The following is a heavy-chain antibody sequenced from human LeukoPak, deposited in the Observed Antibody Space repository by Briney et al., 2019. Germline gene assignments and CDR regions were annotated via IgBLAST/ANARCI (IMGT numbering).Heavy chain of an antibody. CDR1: GFTLSSYA. D-gene: IGHD1-1*01. Sequence: GGSLRLSCAASGFTLSSYAMSCVRQAPGKGLEGVSAISGSGGSTYYADSVKGRFTISRDNSKNTLYLQMNSLRAEDTAVYYCAKSRERRSVYWGQGTLVTVSS. CDR3: AKSRERRSVY. V-gene: IGHV3-23*01. J-gene: IGHJ4*02. CDR2: ISGSGGST.